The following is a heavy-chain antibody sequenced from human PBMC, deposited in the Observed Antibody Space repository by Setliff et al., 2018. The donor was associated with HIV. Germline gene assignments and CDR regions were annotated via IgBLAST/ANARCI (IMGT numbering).Heavy chain of an antibody. CDR3: ARTSGDAYNYEGAFDV. D-gene: IGHD5-12*01. J-gene: IGHJ3*01. V-gene: IGHV1-69*05. Sequence: SVKVSCKVSGDTFNNYGLNWVRHAPGQGLEWMGGIIPIFKSADYAQKFQGRVTITTDESTSTAYMDLSSLKSEDTAIYYCARTSGDAYNYEGAFDVWGQGTLVTVSS. CDR2: IIPIFKSA. CDR1: GDTFNNYG.